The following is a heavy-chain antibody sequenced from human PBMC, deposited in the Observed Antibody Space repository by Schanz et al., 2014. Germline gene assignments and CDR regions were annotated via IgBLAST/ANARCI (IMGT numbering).Heavy chain of an antibody. V-gene: IGHV1-69*02. CDR2: IIPILGIA. CDR1: GGTFSSYT. D-gene: IGHD2-15*01. CDR3: ARGRGCTGGSCYSWFDL. Sequence: QLQLVQSGAEVKKPGSSVKVSCKLSGGTFSSYTISWMRQAPGQGLEWMGRIIPILGIANYAQKFQGRVTMTTDTSTGTAYMELRSLRSDDTAVYYCARGRGCTGGSCYSWFDLWGQGTLVTVSS. J-gene: IGHJ5*02.